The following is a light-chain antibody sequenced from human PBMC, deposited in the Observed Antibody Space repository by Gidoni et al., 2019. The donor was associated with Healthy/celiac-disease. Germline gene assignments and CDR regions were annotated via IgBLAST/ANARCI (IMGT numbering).Light chain of an antibody. Sequence: DIQMTQSPSSLSASVGDRVTITCRASQSISSYLNWYQQKPGEAPKLLSYAASSLQSGVPSRFSGSGSWTDFTLTISSLQPEAFATYYCQQSYSPLTFGGGTKVEIK. CDR2: AAS. CDR3: QQSYSPLT. V-gene: IGKV1-39*01. CDR1: QSISSY. J-gene: IGKJ4*01.